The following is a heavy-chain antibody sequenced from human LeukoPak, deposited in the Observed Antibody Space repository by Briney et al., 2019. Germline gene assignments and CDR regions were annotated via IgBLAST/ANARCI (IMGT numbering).Heavy chain of an antibody. CDR2: INHSGST. Sequence: SETLSLTCAVYGGSFSGYYWSWIRQTPGKGLEWIGEINHSGSTIYNPSLKSRVTISVDTSKNQFSLKLSSVTAADTAVYYCARGRLLWFGELSWFDPWGQGTLVTVSS. CDR1: GGSFSGYY. J-gene: IGHJ5*02. D-gene: IGHD3-10*01. V-gene: IGHV4-34*01. CDR3: ARGRLLWFGELSWFDP.